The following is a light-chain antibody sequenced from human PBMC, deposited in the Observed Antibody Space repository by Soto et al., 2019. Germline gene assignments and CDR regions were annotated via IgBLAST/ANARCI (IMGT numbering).Light chain of an antibody. Sequence: EIVLTQSPGTLSLSPGERATLSCRASQSVSSSYLAWYQQKPGQAPRLLIYGASSRATGIPDRFSGSGSGTDFPLTISRLEPEDFAVYYCQQYGSSRLTFGQGTKVEIK. CDR1: QSVSSSY. V-gene: IGKV3-20*01. J-gene: IGKJ1*01. CDR3: QQYGSSRLT. CDR2: GAS.